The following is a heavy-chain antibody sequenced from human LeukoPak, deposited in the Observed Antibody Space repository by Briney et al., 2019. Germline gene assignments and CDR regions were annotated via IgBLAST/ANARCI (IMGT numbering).Heavy chain of an antibody. CDR1: GCSISSSSYY. CDR2: IYYSERT. V-gene: IGHV4-39*07. CDR3: ARIMEAITDTYSFDY. D-gene: IGHD3-16*01. J-gene: IGHJ4*02. Sequence: SETLSLTCTVSGCSISSSSYYWGWIRQPPGKGLEWSGSIYYSERTYYNPSLKSRVTISVDTSKNQFSLQLSSVTAADTAVYYCARIMEAITDTYSFDYWGQGTLVTVSS.